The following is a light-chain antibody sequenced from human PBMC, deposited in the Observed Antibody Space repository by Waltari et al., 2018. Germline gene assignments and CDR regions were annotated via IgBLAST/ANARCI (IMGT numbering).Light chain of an antibody. V-gene: IGKV3-15*01. CDR3: QQYYHWVA. J-gene: IGKJ4*01. CDR1: ESVSSN. Sequence: EIVMTQSPATLSVSPGERATLSCRASESVSSNVAWYQQKPGQAPRLLTYGAGTRATGVPAKFRGSGSGTDFTLTISSLQSEDFAVYYCQQYYHWVAFGGGTWVQIK. CDR2: GAG.